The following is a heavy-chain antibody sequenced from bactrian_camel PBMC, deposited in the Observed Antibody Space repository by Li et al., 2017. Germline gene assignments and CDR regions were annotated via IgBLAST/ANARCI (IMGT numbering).Heavy chain of an antibody. CDR1: GYRWRFNS. CDR2: MYTGGTSGGYK. V-gene: IGHV3S54*01. CDR3: AADVGSMSGNCQPNY. D-gene: IGHD6*01. Sequence: RLSCAALGYRWRFNSMAWFRQFPGKEREGVAAMYTGGTSGGYKFYEPSLEDRFTISRSNGNNTLYLKMGTLKPEDTAMYYCAADVGSMSGNCQPNYWGQGTQVTVSS. J-gene: IGHJ4*01.